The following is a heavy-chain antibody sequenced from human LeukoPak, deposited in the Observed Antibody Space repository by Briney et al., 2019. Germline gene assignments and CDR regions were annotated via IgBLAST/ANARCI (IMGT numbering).Heavy chain of an antibody. V-gene: IGHV3-33*01. CDR1: GFTFSSYG. D-gene: IGHD6-13*01. CDR2: IWYDGSNK. Sequence: GTSLRLSCAASGFTFSSYGMHWVRQAPGKGLEWVAVIWYDGSNKYYADSVKGRFTISRDNSKNTLYLQMNSLRAEDTAVYYCARASLGSWFDYWGQGTLVTVSS. J-gene: IGHJ4*02. CDR3: ARASLGSWFDY.